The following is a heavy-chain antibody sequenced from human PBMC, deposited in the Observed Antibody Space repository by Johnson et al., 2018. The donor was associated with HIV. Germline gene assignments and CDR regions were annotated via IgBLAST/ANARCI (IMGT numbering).Heavy chain of an antibody. CDR2: ISYDGSNE. D-gene: IGHD2-15*01. CDR3: ARAHCPGCDGFDI. V-gene: IGHV3-30*03. Sequence: QVQLVESGGGVVQAGRSLRLSCAASGFTFSSYEMHWVRQPPGKGLVWVAGISYDGSNENYVDSVKGRFTISSDNAKNTLYLQMNSLRTEDTAVYYFARAHCPGCDGFDIWGQGTMVTVSS. CDR1: GFTFSSYE. J-gene: IGHJ3*02.